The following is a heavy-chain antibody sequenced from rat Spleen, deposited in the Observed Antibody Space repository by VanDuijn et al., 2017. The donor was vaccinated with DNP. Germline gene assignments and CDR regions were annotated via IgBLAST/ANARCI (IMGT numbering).Heavy chain of an antibody. V-gene: IGHV3-1*01. CDR3: ARSYLWAQNLYFDY. CDR2: ISYGGST. CDR1: GYSITSYH. J-gene: IGHJ2*01. Sequence: EVQLQESGPGLVKPSQSLSLTCSVTGYSITSYHGWNWIRKFPGNKMEWMGFISYGGSTSYHPSLKSRISITRDTSKNQFFLQLNSVTTEDTATYYCARSYLWAQNLYFDYWGQGVMVTVSS. D-gene: IGHD1-7*01.